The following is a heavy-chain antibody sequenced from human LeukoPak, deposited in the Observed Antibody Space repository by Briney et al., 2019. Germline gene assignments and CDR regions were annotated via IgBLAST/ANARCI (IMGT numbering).Heavy chain of an antibody. D-gene: IGHD3-22*01. Sequence: SETLSLTCSVSGDSISSNNYYWGWIRQPPGTGLEWIGNIFYTGSTYNNPSLKSRVTISVDTSKNQFSLKLSSVTAADTAVYYCARDTYYYDSSGYWADYWGQGTLVTVSS. V-gene: IGHV4-39*07. CDR2: IFYTGST. CDR3: ARDTYYYDSSGYWADY. CDR1: GDSISSNNYY. J-gene: IGHJ4*02.